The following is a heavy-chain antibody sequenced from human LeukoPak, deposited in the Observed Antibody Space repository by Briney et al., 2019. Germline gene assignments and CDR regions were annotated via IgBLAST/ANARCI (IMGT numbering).Heavy chain of an antibody. CDR3: ARGRWGYNSSSETYYYYGMDV. CDR1: GFTFSRYW. CDR2: IKLDGSEK. D-gene: IGHD6-6*01. J-gene: IGHJ6*02. V-gene: IGHV3-7*01. Sequence: PGGSLRLSCAASGFTFSRYWMSWVRQAPGKGLEWVANIKLDGSEKYYMDSVKGRFTISRDNAKNSLRLQMSSLRAEDTAVYYCARGRWGYNSSSETYYYYGMDVWGQGTTVTVSS.